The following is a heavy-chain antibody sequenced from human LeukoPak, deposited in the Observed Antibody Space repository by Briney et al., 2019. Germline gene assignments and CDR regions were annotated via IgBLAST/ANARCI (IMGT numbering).Heavy chain of an antibody. CDR1: GFTFSSYG. V-gene: IGHV3-23*01. J-gene: IGHJ6*02. D-gene: IGHD4-23*01. CDR3: AKDHYGGNHYYYGMDV. Sequence: GGSLRLSCAASGFTFSSYGMNWVRQAPGKGLALVSANTGSGGNTDYADSVRGRFTISRDNSKNTLYLQMNSLRAEDTALYYCAKDHYGGNHYYYGMDVWGQGTTVIVSS. CDR2: NTGSGGNT.